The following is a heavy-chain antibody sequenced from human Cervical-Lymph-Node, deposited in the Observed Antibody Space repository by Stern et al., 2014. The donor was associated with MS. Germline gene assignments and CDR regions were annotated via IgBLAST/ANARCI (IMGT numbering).Heavy chain of an antibody. J-gene: IGHJ3*02. CDR2: ISYEGRTA. Sequence: QVQLLESGGGVVQPGRSLRLSCVASGFTFSSHGMHWVRQAPGQGLEWVAAISYEGRTANYADSVKGRFTISRDNSRTNLSLQMTSLSPEDTAVYYCARDVYSSVCNAFDIWGQGTMVTVSS. V-gene: IGHV3-30*04. CDR1: GFTFSSHG. D-gene: IGHD6-19*01. CDR3: ARDVYSSVCNAFDI.